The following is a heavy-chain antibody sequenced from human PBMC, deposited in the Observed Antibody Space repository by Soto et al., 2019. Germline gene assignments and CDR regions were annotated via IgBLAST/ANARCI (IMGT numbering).Heavy chain of an antibody. CDR3: ARPEYYYDSRGYYGY. CDR1: GFTFSSYS. J-gene: IGHJ4*02. D-gene: IGHD3-22*01. V-gene: IGHV3-21*01. Sequence: EVQLVESGGGLVKPGGSLRLSCAASGFTFSSYSMNWVRQAPGKGLEWVSSISSSSSYIYYADSVKGRFTISRDNAKNSLYLQMNSLRAEDTGVYYRARPEYYYDSRGYYGYWGQGPLVTVSS. CDR2: ISSSSSYI.